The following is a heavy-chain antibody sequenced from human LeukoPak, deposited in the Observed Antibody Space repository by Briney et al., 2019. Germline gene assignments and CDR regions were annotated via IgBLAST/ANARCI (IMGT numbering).Heavy chain of an antibody. CDR2: IYYSGST. J-gene: IGHJ4*02. V-gene: IGHV4-61*01. CDR1: GGSVSSGSYY. CDR3: ARGGGYSGYESGY. D-gene: IGHD5-12*01. Sequence: SETLSLTCTVSGGSVSSGSYYWSWIRQPPGKGLEWIGHIYYSGSTNYNPSLKSRVTISVDTSKNQFSLKLSSVTAADTAVYYCARGGGYSGYESGYWGQGTLVTVSS.